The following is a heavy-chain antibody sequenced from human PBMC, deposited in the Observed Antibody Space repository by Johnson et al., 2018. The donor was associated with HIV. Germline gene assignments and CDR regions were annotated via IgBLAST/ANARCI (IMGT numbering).Heavy chain of an antibody. CDR2: IYSGGGT. D-gene: IGHD5-12*01. CDR3: AKPNSGYALGLGAFDI. V-gene: IGHV3-66*04. Sequence: VQLVESGGGLVQPGGSLRLSCTASGFTVSSNYMSWVRQGPGTGLEWVSVIYSGGGTYHADSVKGRFTISRDNAKNSLDLEMNSLRAEDTAVYYCAKPNSGYALGLGAFDIWGQGTMVTVSS. CDR1: GFTVSSNY. J-gene: IGHJ3*02.